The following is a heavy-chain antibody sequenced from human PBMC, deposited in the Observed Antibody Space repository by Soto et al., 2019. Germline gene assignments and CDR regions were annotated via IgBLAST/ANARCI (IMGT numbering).Heavy chain of an antibody. D-gene: IGHD4-17*01. Sequence: QVQLQESGPGLVKPSGTLSLTCAVSGGSISSSNWWSWVRQPPGRGLEWIGEIYHSGSTNYNPSLKSRVTISVDKSKNQFSLKLSSVTAADTAVYYCARDLGRMTTVTTPDYWGQGTLVTVSS. CDR3: ARDLGRMTTVTTPDY. CDR1: GGSISSSNW. V-gene: IGHV4-4*02. CDR2: IYHSGST. J-gene: IGHJ4*02.